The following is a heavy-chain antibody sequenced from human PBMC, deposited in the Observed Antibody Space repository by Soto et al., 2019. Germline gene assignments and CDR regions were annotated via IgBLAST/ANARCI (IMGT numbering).Heavy chain of an antibody. Sequence: SETLSLTCTVSGGSISSGGHYWSWIRHHPGKGLEWIGYIFYSGSTFYSPSLKSRVTISVDTARNQFSLNLNSVTAADTAVYFCARDATFDSGGYYYVSWFDLWGQGTPVTVSS. CDR1: GGSISSGGHY. CDR3: ARDATFDSGGYYYVSWFDL. V-gene: IGHV4-31*03. J-gene: IGHJ5*02. D-gene: IGHD3-22*01. CDR2: IFYSGST.